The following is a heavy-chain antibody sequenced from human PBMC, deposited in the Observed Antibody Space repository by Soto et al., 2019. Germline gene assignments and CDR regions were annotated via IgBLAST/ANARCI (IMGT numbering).Heavy chain of an antibody. CDR1: GGTFSSYT. V-gene: IGHV1-69*02. Sequence: SVKVSCKASGGTFSSYTISWVRQAPGQGLEWMGRIIPILGIANYAQKFQGRVTITADKSTSTAYMELSSLRSEDTAVYYCALISFCGNYCDYMYFCARGSSVTVSS. CDR3: ALISFCGNYCDYMYF. D-gene: IGHD3-16*01. J-gene: IGHJ6*03. CDR2: IIPILGIA.